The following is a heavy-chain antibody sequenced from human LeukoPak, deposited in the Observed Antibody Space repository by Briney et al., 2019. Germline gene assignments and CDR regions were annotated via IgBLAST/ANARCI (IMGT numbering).Heavy chain of an antibody. CDR3: AKEKAVVGVPAFDN. V-gene: IGHV3-23*01. CDR2: ISGSGNA. J-gene: IGHJ4*02. Sequence: GGSLRLSCAASGFPFSSYAISWVRQAPGKGLEWVSAISGSGNAYYADSVKGRFTVDTDNSKNTLYLQMDSLTVEDTAIYYCAKEKAVVGVPAFDNWGQGTLVTVSS. D-gene: IGHD6-19*01. CDR1: GFPFSSYA.